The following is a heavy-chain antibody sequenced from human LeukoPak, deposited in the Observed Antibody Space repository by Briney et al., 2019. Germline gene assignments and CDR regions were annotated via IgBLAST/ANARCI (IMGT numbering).Heavy chain of an antibody. CDR2: ISYDGCNK. CDR1: GFTFSSYA. D-gene: IGHD3-22*01. V-gene: IGHV3-30*04. CDR3: ARDRTYYDSSGYYYY. Sequence: GGSLRLSCAASGFTFSSYAMHWVRQAPGKGLEWVAVISYDGCNKYYADSVKGRFTISRDNSKNTLYLQMNSLRAEDTAVYYCARDRTYYDSSGYYYYWGQGTLVTVSS. J-gene: IGHJ4*02.